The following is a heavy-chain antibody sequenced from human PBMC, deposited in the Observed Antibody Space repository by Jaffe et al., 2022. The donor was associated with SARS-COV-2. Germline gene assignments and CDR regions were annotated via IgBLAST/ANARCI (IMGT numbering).Heavy chain of an antibody. D-gene: IGHD3-9*01. V-gene: IGHV2-5*02. Sequence: QITLKESGPTLVKPTQTLTLTCTLSGFSLNTNGVAVGWIRQPPGKALEWLALIYWDDDQRYRPSLRSRLTVAKDTSGNQVVLTLTNVEPGDTATYYCARRPGFTISPYAFDMWGQGTMVTVSS. J-gene: IGHJ3*02. CDR3: ARRPGFTISPYAFDM. CDR1: GFSLNTNGVA. CDR2: IYWDDDQ.